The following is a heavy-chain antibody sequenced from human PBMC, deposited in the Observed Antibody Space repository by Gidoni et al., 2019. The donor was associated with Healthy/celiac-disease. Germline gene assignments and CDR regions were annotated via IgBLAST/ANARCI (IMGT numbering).Heavy chain of an antibody. J-gene: IGHJ5*02. CDR1: GGSISSYY. Sequence: QVQLQESGPGLVKPSETLSLTCTVSGGSISSYYWSWIRQPPGKGLEWIGYIYYSGSTNYHPSLKSRVTISVDTSKNQFSLKLSSVTAADTAVYYCARAGDPHYNWFDPWGQGTLVTVSS. CDR3: ARAGDPHYNWFDP. V-gene: IGHV4-59*01. D-gene: IGHD2-21*02. CDR2: IYYSGST.